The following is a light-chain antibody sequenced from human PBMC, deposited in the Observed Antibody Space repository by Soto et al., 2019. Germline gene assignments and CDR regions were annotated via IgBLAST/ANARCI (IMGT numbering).Light chain of an antibody. J-gene: IGKJ4*01. CDR2: DAS. Sequence: AIQLTQSPSSLSASVGDRVTITCRASQGISSALAWYQQQPGKAPSLLIYDASTLESGVPSRFSGSGSGTDFTLTISSLPPEDFTTYYRQQFNSYLLTFGGGTKVEIK. V-gene: IGKV1-13*02. CDR3: QQFNSYLLT. CDR1: QGISSA.